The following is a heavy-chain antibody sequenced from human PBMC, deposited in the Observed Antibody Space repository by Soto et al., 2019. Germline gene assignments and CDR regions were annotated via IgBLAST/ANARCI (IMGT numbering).Heavy chain of an antibody. V-gene: IGHV6-1*01. J-gene: IGHJ6*02. CDR3: ARAIDSGYLLRDGMDV. CDR1: GDSVSSNSAA. D-gene: IGHD5-12*01. CDR2: TYYRSKWYN. Sequence: SPTLSLTCAISGDSVSSNSAAWNWIRQSPSRGLEWLGRTYYRSKWYNDYAVYVKSRITFNPDTSKNQFSLQLNSVTPEDTAVYYCARAIDSGYLLRDGMDVWGQGTTVTVSS.